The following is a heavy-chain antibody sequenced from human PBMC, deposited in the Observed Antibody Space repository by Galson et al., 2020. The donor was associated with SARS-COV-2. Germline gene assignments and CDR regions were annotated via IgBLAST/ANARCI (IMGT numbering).Heavy chain of an antibody. CDR3: ARDHGFLEWFDP. J-gene: IGHJ5*02. D-gene: IGHD3-3*01. CDR2: IIPIFGTA. Sequence: SVKVSCKASGGTFSSYAISWVRQAPGQGLAWMGGIIPIFGTANYAQKFQGRVTITADESTSTAYMELSSLRSEDTAVYYCARDHGFLEWFDPWGQGTLVTVSS. CDR1: GGTFSSYA. V-gene: IGHV1-69*13.